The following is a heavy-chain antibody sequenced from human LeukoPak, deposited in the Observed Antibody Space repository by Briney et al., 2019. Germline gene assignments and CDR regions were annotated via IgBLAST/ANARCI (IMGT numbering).Heavy chain of an antibody. CDR1: GFTFSSYA. CDR2: ISGSGGST. D-gene: IGHD4-17*01. J-gene: IGHJ4*02. CDR3: AKDTTVTRGTFDY. Sequence: GGSLRLSCAASGFTFSSYAMSWVRQAPGKGLEWGSAISGSGGSTYYADSVRGRFTLSRDNSKSTLYLQMNGLRAEDTAIYYCAKDTTVTRGTFDYWGQGTLVTVSS. V-gene: IGHV3-23*01.